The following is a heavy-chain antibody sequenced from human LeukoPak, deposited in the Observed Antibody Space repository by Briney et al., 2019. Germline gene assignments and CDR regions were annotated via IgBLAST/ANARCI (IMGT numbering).Heavy chain of an antibody. J-gene: IGHJ4*02. CDR3: ASSYYDSSGPRGPLDY. D-gene: IGHD3-22*01. Sequence: SETLSLTCTVSGGSISRYYWSWIRQPPGKGLEWIGYIYYSGSTNYNPSLKSRVTISVDTSKNQFSLKLRSVTAADTAVYFCASSYYDSSGPRGPLDYWGQGTLVTVSS. CDR1: GGSISRYY. CDR2: IYYSGST. V-gene: IGHV4-59*01.